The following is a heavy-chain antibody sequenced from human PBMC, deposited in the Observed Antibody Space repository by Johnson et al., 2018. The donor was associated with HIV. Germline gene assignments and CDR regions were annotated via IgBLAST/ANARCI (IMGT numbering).Heavy chain of an antibody. CDR3: GRGTWEQPHSFDM. Sequence: VQLVESGGDLVQPGGSLRLSCAASGFPVSRNYMTWVRQAPGKGLECVSVIYNNDGTQYADSVKGRFTISRDNSKNTLYLQMNSLRAEDTAMYYCGRGTWEQPHSFDMWGQGTMVTVSS. CDR1: GFPVSRNY. D-gene: IGHD1/OR15-1a*01. CDR2: IYNNDGT. V-gene: IGHV3-66*01. J-gene: IGHJ3*02.